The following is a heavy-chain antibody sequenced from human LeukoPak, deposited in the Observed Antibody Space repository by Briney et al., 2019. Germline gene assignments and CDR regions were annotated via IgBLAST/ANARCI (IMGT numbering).Heavy chain of an antibody. Sequence: GGSLRLSCTTSGFNFSICPMTWVRQAPGKGLEWVSAISVSGGSTYYAGSVKGRFTISRDTSKNTLYLQMNSLGVEDTAVYYCAKGAFDWSFPLYFDSWGQGILVTVSS. J-gene: IGHJ4*02. CDR2: ISVSGGST. D-gene: IGHD3-9*01. V-gene: IGHV3-23*01. CDR3: AKGAFDWSFPLYFDS. CDR1: GFNFSICP.